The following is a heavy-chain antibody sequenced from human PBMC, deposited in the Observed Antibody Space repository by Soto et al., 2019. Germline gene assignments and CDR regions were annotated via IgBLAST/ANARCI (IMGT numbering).Heavy chain of an antibody. V-gene: IGHV1-18*04. CDR1: GYTFTNHG. Sequence: QVQLVQSGAEVKKPGASVQVSCKTSGYTFTNHGSNWVRQAPGQGLEWMGWINPYNANVNYAQKRQGRVTMTTDTTTSTAYMDLRSLTSDDTAVYYCARDRVAGIWGDAFDIWGQGTMVTVSS. D-gene: IGHD3-16*01. J-gene: IGHJ3*02. CDR2: INPYNANV. CDR3: ARDRVAGIWGDAFDI.